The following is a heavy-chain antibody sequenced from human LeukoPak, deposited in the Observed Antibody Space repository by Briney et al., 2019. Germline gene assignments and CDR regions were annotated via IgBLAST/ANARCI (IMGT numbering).Heavy chain of an antibody. CDR1: GYTFTSYY. V-gene: IGHV1-46*01. CDR2: TNPSGGST. CDR3: ARDSSSWYKLFDY. Sequence: GASVKVSCKASGYTFTSYYMHWVRQAPGQGLEWMGITNPSGGSTSYAQKLQGRVTMTRNTSTSTVYMELSSLRSEDTGVYYCARDSSSWYKLFDYWGQGTLVTVSS. J-gene: IGHJ4*02. D-gene: IGHD6-13*01.